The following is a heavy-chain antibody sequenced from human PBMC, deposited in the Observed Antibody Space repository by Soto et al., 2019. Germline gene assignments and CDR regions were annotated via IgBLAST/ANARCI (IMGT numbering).Heavy chain of an antibody. CDR1: GGSISSSSYY. CDR3: ARVGARGSGWSDAFDI. CDR2: IYNSGST. V-gene: IGHV4-39*01. J-gene: IGHJ3*02. Sequence: PSETLSLTCTVSGGSISSSSYYWGWIRQPPGKGLEWIGSIYNSGSTYYNQSLKSQVTISVDTSKNQFSMKLSSVTAADTVVYYCARVGARGSGWSDAFDIWGQGTMVTVS. D-gene: IGHD6-19*01.